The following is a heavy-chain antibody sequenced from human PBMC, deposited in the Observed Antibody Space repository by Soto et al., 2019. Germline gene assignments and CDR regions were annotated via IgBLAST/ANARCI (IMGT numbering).Heavy chain of an antibody. CDR3: AKFAGGYCSSTSCYPSDAFDI. D-gene: IGHD2-2*01. CDR1: GFTFSSYG. V-gene: IGHV3-30*18. Sequence: QVQLVESGGGVVQPGRSLRLSCAASGFTFSSYGMHWVRQAPGKGLEWVAVISYDGSNKYYADSVKGRFTISRDNSKNTLYLQMNSLRAEDTAVYYCAKFAGGYCSSTSCYPSDAFDIWGQGTMVTVSS. CDR2: ISYDGSNK. J-gene: IGHJ3*02.